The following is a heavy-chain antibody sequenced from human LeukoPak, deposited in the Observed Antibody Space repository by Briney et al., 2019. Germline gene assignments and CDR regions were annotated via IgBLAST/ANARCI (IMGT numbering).Heavy chain of an antibody. CDR3: AKHYGSGTFYNYFDY. D-gene: IGHD3-10*01. CDR2: ISDSGGRS. Sequence: GGSLRLSCAASGFTFSSYALSWVRQAPGKGLGWVSAISDSGGRSYYADSVKGRFTISRDNSKNTLFLQMNSLRAEDTAAYYCAKHYGSGTFYNYFDYWGQGTLVSVSS. V-gene: IGHV3-23*01. J-gene: IGHJ4*02. CDR1: GFTFSSYA.